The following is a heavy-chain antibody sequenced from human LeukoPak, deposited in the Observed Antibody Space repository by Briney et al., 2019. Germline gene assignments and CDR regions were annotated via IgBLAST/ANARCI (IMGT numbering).Heavy chain of an antibody. CDR3: AKAERYGSGSYLRSSNWFDP. CDR1: GFTFSSYA. J-gene: IGHJ5*02. CDR2: ISGSGGST. D-gene: IGHD3-10*01. V-gene: IGHV3-23*01. Sequence: PGGPLRLSCAASGFTFSSYAMSWVRQAPGKGLEWVSAISGSGGSTYYADSVKGRFTISRDNSKNTLYLQMNSLRAEDTAVYYCAKAERYGSGSYLRSSNWFDPWGQGTLVTVSS.